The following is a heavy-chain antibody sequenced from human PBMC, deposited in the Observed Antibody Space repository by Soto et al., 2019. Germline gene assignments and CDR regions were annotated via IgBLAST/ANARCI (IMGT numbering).Heavy chain of an antibody. CDR3: ARDTATYYDFWSGYHHYGMDV. Sequence: ASVKVSCKASGYTFTSYAMHWVRQAPGQRLEWMGWINASNGNTKYSQKFQGRVTNTRDTSASTAYMELSSLRSEDTAVYYCARDTATYYDFWSGYHHYGMDVWGQGTTVTVSS. D-gene: IGHD3-3*01. V-gene: IGHV1-3*01. J-gene: IGHJ6*02. CDR2: INASNGNT. CDR1: GYTFTSYA.